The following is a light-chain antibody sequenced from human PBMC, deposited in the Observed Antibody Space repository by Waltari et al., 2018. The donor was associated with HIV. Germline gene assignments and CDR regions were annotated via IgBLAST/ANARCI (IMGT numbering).Light chain of an antibody. Sequence: SYVLTQPPSVSVAPGQTDRFTCGGHSIGGKSVHWYQQKPGQALVLVVYDDSARPSGIPERFSGSNSGNTATLTVSRVEAGDEADYYCQVWDINTNHVLFGGGTKLTVL. J-gene: IGLJ3*02. CDR3: QVWDINTNHVL. CDR2: DDS. CDR1: SIGGKS. V-gene: IGLV3-21*02.